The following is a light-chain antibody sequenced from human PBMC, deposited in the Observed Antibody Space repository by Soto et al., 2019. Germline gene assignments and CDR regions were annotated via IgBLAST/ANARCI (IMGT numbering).Light chain of an antibody. J-gene: IGLJ2*01. CDR3: CSYAGSGTLL. Sequence: QSALTQPASVSGSPGQSITISCTGTSSDVGSYNLVSWYQQHPGKAPKLMIYEGSKRPSGVANRFSGSKSGNTASLTISGLQAEDEADYYCCSYAGSGTLLCGGGTKLTVL. CDR1: SSDVGSYNL. V-gene: IGLV2-23*01. CDR2: EGS.